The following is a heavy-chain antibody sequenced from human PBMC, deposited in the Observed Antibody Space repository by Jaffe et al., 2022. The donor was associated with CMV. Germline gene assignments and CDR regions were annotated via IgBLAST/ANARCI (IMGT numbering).Heavy chain of an antibody. J-gene: IGHJ3*02. D-gene: IGHD6-25*01. CDR2: ISDDGGDT. V-gene: IGHV3-30*18. CDR3: AKGAGTTSGASDI. Sequence: QMQLVQSGGGVVQPGGSLRLSCAASGFTFSNYVMNWVRQAPGKGLEWLALISDDGGDTYYADSVKGRFTISRDNSKNTLYVHINRATVEDTAVYYCAKGAGTTSGASDIWGQGTMVTVSS. CDR1: GFTFSNYV.